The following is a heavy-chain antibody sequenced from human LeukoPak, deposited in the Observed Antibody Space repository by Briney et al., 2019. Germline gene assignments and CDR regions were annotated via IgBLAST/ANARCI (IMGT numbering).Heavy chain of an antibody. CDR1: GFTFSSYA. D-gene: IGHD2-2*01. J-gene: IGHJ4*02. V-gene: IGHV3-23*01. CDR2: FSGSGGST. Sequence: GGSLRLSCAASGFTFSSYAMSWVRQAPGKGLEWASTFSGSGGSTHYADSVKGRFTISRDNSKNTLYLQMNSLRAEDTAVYYCAKSSLNRFDYWGQGTLVTVSS. CDR3: AKSSLNRFDY.